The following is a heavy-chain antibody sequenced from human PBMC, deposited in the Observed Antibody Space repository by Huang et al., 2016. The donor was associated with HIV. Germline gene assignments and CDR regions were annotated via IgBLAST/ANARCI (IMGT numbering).Heavy chain of an antibody. CDR3: ARQWTILEWLLGLDV. Sequence: QMQLQQRGAGLLKPSETLSLTCGVSGGSFTGNYLTWIRQAPGKGLEWIGEVNDSGATNYKPSLNGRGTISLDKSNRELSRNLRSVTAADTAVYYCARQWTILEWLLGLDVWGQGTTVIVSS. CDR1: GGSFTGNY. D-gene: IGHD3-3*01. V-gene: IGHV4-34*02. CDR2: VNDSGAT. J-gene: IGHJ6*02.